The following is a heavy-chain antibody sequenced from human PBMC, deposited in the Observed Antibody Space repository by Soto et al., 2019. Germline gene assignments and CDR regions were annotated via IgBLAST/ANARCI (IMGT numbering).Heavy chain of an antibody. D-gene: IGHD6-19*01. Sequence: GGSLRLSCAASGFTFSSYGMHRVRQAPGKGLEWVAVISYDGSNKYYADSVKGRFTISRDNSKNTLYLQMNSLRAEDTAVYYCAKDMAGRYYYHYCMDVWGQGITVTGFS. V-gene: IGHV3-30*18. J-gene: IGHJ6*02. CDR1: GFTFSSYG. CDR3: AKDMAGRYYYHYCMDV. CDR2: ISYDGSNK.